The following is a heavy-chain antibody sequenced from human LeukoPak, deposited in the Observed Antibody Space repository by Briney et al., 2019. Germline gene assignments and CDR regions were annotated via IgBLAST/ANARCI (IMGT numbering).Heavy chain of an antibody. CDR3: AREDYDSSGYYFVDI. CDR1: GGSFSSGRYY. V-gene: IGHV4-61*01. Sequence: SETLSLTCIASGGSFSSGRYYWSWIRQPPGKGLEWIGYIYYSGSTSYNPSLKSRVTISIDTSKNQFSLKLSSVTAADTAVYYCAREDYDSSGYYFVDIWGQGTMVTVSS. D-gene: IGHD3-22*01. J-gene: IGHJ3*02. CDR2: IYYSGST.